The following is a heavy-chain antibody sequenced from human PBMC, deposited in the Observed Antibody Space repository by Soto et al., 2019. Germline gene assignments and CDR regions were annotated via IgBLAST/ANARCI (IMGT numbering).Heavy chain of an antibody. CDR3: AKVRTSDGNFRYYGMDV. Sequence: PGGSLRLSCAASGFTFSSYGMHWVRQAPGKGLEWVAVISYDGSNKYYADSVKGRFTISRDNSKNTLYLQMNSLRAEDTAVYYCAKVRTSDGNFRYYGMDVWGQGTTVTVSS. CDR2: ISYDGSNK. D-gene: IGHD4-4*01. CDR1: GFTFSSYG. V-gene: IGHV3-30*18. J-gene: IGHJ6*02.